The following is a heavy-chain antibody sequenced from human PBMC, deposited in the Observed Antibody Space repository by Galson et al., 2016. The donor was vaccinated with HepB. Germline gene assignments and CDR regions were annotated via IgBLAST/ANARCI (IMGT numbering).Heavy chain of an antibody. CDR3: AIDPSQWHDLLFGN. D-gene: IGHD6-19*01. J-gene: IGHJ4*02. V-gene: IGHV3-23*01. CDR1: GFTFDKYG. Sequence: SLRLSCAASGFTFDKYGMTWFRQAPGKGLEWVSTICGRCGDMDYADSVKGRFTISRDDSKNTLYLPMNSLRVEDTAIYYCAIDPSQWHDLLFGNWAQGTLVTVSA. CDR2: ICGRCGDM.